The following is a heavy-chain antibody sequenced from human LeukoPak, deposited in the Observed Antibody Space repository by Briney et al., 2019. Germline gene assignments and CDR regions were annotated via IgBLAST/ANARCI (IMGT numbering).Heavy chain of an antibody. CDR2: IYYSGST. CDR1: GGSISGYY. Sequence: SETLSLTCTVSGGSISGYYWSWIRQPPGKGLEWIGYIYYSGSTNYNPSLKSRVTISVDTSKNQFSLKLSSVTAADTAVYYCARAYCGGDCSSDWFDPWGQGTLVTVSS. D-gene: IGHD2-21*02. J-gene: IGHJ5*02. CDR3: ARAYCGGDCSSDWFDP. V-gene: IGHV4-59*01.